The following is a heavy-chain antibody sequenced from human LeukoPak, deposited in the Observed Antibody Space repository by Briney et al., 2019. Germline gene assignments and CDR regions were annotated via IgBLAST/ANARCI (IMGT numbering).Heavy chain of an antibody. CDR2: IYYSGST. V-gene: IGHV4-59*01. Sequence: PSETLSLTCTVSGDSISSYYCSWIRQPPGKGLEWIGYIYYSGSTNYNPSLKSRVTISVDTSKNQFSLKLSSVTAADTAVYYCARVPYYYDSSGYYYGYYYYYMDVWGKGTTVTVSS. CDR3: ARVPYYYDSSGYYYGYYYYYMDV. CDR1: GDSISSYY. D-gene: IGHD3-22*01. J-gene: IGHJ6*03.